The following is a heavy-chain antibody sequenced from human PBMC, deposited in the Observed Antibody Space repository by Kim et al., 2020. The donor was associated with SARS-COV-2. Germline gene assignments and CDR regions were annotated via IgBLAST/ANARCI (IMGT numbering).Heavy chain of an antibody. V-gene: IGHV4-30-2*05. J-gene: IGHJ4*02. D-gene: IGHD2-21*01. Sequence: NPSLTSRVLLSLDSAKNQFSLKLKSVTAADTAVYYCARGLVVIGNYFDQWGQGTLVTVSS. CDR3: ARGLVVIGNYFDQ.